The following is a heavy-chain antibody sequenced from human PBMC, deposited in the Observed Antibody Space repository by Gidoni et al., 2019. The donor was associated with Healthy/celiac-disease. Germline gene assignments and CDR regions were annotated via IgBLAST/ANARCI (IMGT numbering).Heavy chain of an antibody. J-gene: IGHJ4*02. Sequence: EVQLVESGVGLVKPGWSLRLSCSPSGFSFSSYSMNWVRQAPGKGLEWVSSISSSSSYIYYADSVKGRFTISRDNAKNSLYLQMNSLRAEDTAVYYCARALAVAGTWGLDYWGQGTLVTVSS. CDR2: ISSSSSYI. CDR3: ARALAVAGTWGLDY. CDR1: GFSFSSYS. D-gene: IGHD6-19*01. V-gene: IGHV3-21*01.